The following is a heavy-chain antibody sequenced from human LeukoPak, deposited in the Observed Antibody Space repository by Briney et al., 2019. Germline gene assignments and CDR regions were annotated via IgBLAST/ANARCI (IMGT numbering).Heavy chain of an antibody. Sequence: SETLSLTCTVSGGSISSSTYYWAWVRQPPGKGLEWIASIYYSGTTYCNPSLKSRVTISVDTSRNQFSLKMSSVTAADTAVYFCARQLYVSGSYYAPMDVWGKGTTVTISS. J-gene: IGHJ6*03. CDR2: IYYSGTT. D-gene: IGHD3-10*01. V-gene: IGHV4-39*01. CDR1: GGSISSSTYY. CDR3: ARQLYVSGSYYAPMDV.